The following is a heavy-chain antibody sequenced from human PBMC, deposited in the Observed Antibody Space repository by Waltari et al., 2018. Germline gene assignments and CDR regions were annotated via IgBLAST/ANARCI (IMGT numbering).Heavy chain of an antibody. J-gene: IGHJ4*02. CDR1: GYSISNGYY. V-gene: IGHV4-38-2*02. CDR2: IYHSGRT. D-gene: IGHD1-26*01. Sequence: QVQLQESGPGLVKPSETLSLTCSVSGYSISNGYYWAWIRQPPGKGMDWIGSIYHSGRTFYNLTLKSRVTISVDTSKNQFSLKLSSVTAADRAVYFCARLGGTYFPFDYWGQGALVTVSS. CDR3: ARLGGTYFPFDY.